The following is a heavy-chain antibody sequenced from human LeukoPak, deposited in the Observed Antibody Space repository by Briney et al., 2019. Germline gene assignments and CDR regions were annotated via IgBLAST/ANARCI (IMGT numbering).Heavy chain of an antibody. V-gene: IGHV3-30*04. CDR2: ISYDGSNK. CDR3: ARVRDRSGGWYYLYYFDY. CDR1: GFTFSSYA. Sequence: GGSLRLSCAASGFTFSSYAMHWVRQAPGKGLEWVAVISYDGSNKYYADSVKGRFTISRDNSKNTLYLQMNSLRAEDTAVYYCARVRDRSGGWYYLYYFDYWGQGTLVTVSS. J-gene: IGHJ4*02. D-gene: IGHD6-19*01.